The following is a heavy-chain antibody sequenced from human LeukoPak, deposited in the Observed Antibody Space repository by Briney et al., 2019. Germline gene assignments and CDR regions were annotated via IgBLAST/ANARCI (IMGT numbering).Heavy chain of an antibody. CDR3: ARDLGYSSGPNY. CDR1: GFTFSSYA. Sequence: GGSLRLSCAASGFTFSSYAMHWVRQAPGKGLEGVSYISGGSSFTYYVDSVKGRFTISRDNAKNSLYLQMNSLRAEDTAVYYCARDLGYSSGPNYWGQGTRVTVSS. D-gene: IGHD6-19*01. J-gene: IGHJ4*02. CDR2: ISGGSSFT. V-gene: IGHV3-21*01.